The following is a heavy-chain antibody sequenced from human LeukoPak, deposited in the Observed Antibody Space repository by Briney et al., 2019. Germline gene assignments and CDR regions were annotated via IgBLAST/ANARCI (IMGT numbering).Heavy chain of an antibody. CDR1: GGSISSYY. V-gene: IGHV4-59*01. CDR3: ARNIVGPRQVDY. Sequence: SETLSLTCTVSGGSISSYYWSWIRQPPGKGLEWIGYIYYSGSTNYNPSLKSRVTISVDRSKNQFSLKLSSVTAADTAIYYCARNIVGPRQVDYWGQGTLVTVSS. D-gene: IGHD1-26*01. CDR2: IYYSGST. J-gene: IGHJ4*02.